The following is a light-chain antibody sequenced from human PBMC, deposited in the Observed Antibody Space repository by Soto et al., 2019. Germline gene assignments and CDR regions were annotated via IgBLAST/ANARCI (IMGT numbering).Light chain of an antibody. CDR1: SSDVGGYNY. CDR2: DVT. V-gene: IGLV2-14*01. CDR3: SSYTSPSTYV. J-gene: IGLJ1*01. Sequence: QSVLTQPASVSGSPGQSITISCTGTSSDVGGYNYVSWYQQHPGKAPKLMIYDVTNRPSGISNRFSGSKSGTTASLTISGLQAEDEADYYCSSYTSPSTYVFGTGTKVPLL.